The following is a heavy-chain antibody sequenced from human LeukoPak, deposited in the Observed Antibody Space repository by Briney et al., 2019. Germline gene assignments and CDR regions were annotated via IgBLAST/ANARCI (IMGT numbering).Heavy chain of an antibody. D-gene: IGHD3-10*01. CDR1: GYTLTELS. J-gene: IGHJ4*02. V-gene: IGHV1-24*01. CDR2: FDPEDGET. CDR3: ATADYYGSGSYPRD. Sequence: ASVKVSCKVSGYTLTELSMHWVRQAPGKGLEWMGGFDPEDGETIYAQKFQGRVTMTEDTSTDTAYMELSSLRSEDTAVHYCATADYYGSGSYPRDWGQGTLVTVSS.